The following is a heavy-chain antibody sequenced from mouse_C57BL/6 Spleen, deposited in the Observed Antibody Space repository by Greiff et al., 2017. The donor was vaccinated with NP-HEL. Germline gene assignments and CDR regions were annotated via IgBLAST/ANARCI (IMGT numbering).Heavy chain of an antibody. J-gene: IGHJ2*01. Sequence: EVQLQQSGPGLVKPSQSLSLTCSVTGYSITSGYYWNWIRQFPGNKLEWMGYISYDGSNNYNPSLKNRISITRDTSKNQFFLKLNSVTTEDTATYYCARDYDYDGGHYFDYWGQGTTLTVSS. CDR3: ARDYDYDGGHYFDY. D-gene: IGHD2-4*01. V-gene: IGHV3-6*01. CDR1: GYSITSGYY. CDR2: ISYDGSN.